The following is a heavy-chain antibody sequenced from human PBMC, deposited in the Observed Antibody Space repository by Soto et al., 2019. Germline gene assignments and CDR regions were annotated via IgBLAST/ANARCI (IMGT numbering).Heavy chain of an antibody. CDR2: ISYDGSNK. Sequence: GGSLRLSCAASGFTFSSYAMHWVRQAPGKGLEWVAVISYDGSNKYYADSVKGRFTISRDNSKNTLYLQMNSLRAEDTAVYYCARANARNWFDPWGQGTLVTVSS. CDR3: ARANARNWFDP. V-gene: IGHV3-30-3*01. J-gene: IGHJ5*02. D-gene: IGHD7-27*01. CDR1: GFTFSSYA.